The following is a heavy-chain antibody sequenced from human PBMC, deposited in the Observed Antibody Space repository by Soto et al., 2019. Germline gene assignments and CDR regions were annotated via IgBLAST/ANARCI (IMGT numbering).Heavy chain of an antibody. CDR3: ASSEGDFWSGYYRFDN. CDR2: FYSGGRT. CDR1: GFTVNSY. V-gene: IGHV3-53*04. D-gene: IGHD3-3*01. Sequence: EVQLVESGGGLVQPGGSLRLSCAASGFTVNSYMSWVRQAPGKGLEGVAVFYSGGRTYHADSVKGRFTISRHISNNTLYLQLISLRTEDTAVYYCASSEGDFWSGYYRFDNWGQGTLVTVSS. J-gene: IGHJ4*02.